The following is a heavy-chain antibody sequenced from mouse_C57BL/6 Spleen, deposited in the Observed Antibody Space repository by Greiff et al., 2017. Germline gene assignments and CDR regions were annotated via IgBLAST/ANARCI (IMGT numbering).Heavy chain of an antibody. J-gene: IGHJ3*01. CDR2: ISPGNSDT. V-gene: IGHV1-5*01. Sequence: EVQLQQSGTVLARPGASVKMSCKTSGYTFTSYWMHWVKQRPGQGLEWIGAISPGNSDTSYNQKFKGKAKLTAVTSASTAYMELSSLTNEDSAVYDCTNNPPSTTVVATKAWFAYWGQGTLVTVSA. CDR3: TNNPPSTTVVATKAWFAY. CDR1: GYTFTSYW. D-gene: IGHD1-1*01.